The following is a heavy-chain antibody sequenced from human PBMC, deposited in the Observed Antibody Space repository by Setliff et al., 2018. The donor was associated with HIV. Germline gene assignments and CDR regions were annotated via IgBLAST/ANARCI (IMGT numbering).Heavy chain of an antibody. Sequence: SETLSLTCTVSGDSISDSSYYWGWIRQPPGKGLEWIGSIYYSGSTYYKPSLKSRVSISVDTSKSQFSMKLISVTAADTAVYYCARQPSSRRRGTTVTTVGAFDMWGQGTKVTVSS. CDR3: ARQPSSRRRGTTVTTVGAFDM. J-gene: IGHJ3*02. V-gene: IGHV4-39*01. CDR2: IYYSGST. D-gene: IGHD4-17*01. CDR1: GDSISDSSYY.